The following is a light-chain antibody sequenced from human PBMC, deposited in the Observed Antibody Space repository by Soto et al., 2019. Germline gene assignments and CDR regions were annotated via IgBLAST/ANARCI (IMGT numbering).Light chain of an antibody. Sequence: QSVLTQPASVSGSPGQSITISCTGSTSDIGGYNYVSWYQQHPGKAPKLLIYDVSYRPSGISDRFSGSKSGNTASLTISGLQPEVEADYYCSSYGASSTLFGGGTKLTVL. J-gene: IGLJ2*01. CDR2: DVS. V-gene: IGLV2-14*03. CDR1: TSDIGGYNY. CDR3: SSYGASSTL.